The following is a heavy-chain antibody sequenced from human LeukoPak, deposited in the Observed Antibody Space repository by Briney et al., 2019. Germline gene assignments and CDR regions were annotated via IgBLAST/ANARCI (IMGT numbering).Heavy chain of an antibody. CDR2: VSHSGST. D-gene: IGHD3-10*01. Sequence: PSETLSLTCTVSVGSISVYYWSCVRQPPGKGLEWMVYVSHSGSTSYNPYLKSRVTVSLDTSKTLFSLKLSSVTAAATAVYYCARYGGTFLDSWGQGTLVTVSS. V-gene: IGHV4-59*01. J-gene: IGHJ4*02. CDR3: ARYGGTFLDS. CDR1: VGSISVYY.